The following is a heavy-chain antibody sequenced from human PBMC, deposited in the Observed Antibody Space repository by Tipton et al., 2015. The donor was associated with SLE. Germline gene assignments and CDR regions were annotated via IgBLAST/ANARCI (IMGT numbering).Heavy chain of an antibody. CDR2: ISDTSAFI. D-gene: IGHD3-10*01. Sequence: GSLRLSCAASGFTFSSYNMNWVRQAPGKGLEWVSSISDTSAFIYYADSVKGRLTISRDNAKNSLYLQMNSLRAEDTAVYYCARVRPAVGEDCFDIWGQGTMVTVSS. CDR3: ARVRPAVGEDCFDI. V-gene: IGHV3-21*01. CDR1: GFTFSSYN. J-gene: IGHJ3*02.